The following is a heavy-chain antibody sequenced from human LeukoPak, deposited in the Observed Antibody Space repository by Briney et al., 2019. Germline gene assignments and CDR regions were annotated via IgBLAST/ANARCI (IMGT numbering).Heavy chain of an antibody. D-gene: IGHD2-15*01. V-gene: IGHV3-30*18. CDR3: AKPGADCSGGSCYSDY. J-gene: IGHJ4*02. CDR2: ISYDGSNK. Sequence: GRSLRLSCAASGFTFSSYAMHWVRQAPGKGLEWVAVISYDGSNKYYADSVKGRFTISRDNSKNTLYLQMNSLRAEDTAVYYCAKPGADCSGGSCYSDYWGQGTLVTVSS. CDR1: GFTFSSYA.